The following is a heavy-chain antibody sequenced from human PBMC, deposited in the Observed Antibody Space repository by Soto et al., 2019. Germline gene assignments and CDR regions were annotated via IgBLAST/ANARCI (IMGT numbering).Heavy chain of an antibody. Sequence: SETLSLTCAVYGGSFSGYYWSWIRQPPGKGLEWIGEINHSGSTNYNPSLKSRVTISVDTPKNQFSLKLSSVTAADTAVYYCARPGTTGYYSPRGYFDYWGQGTLVTVSS. CDR3: ARPGTTGYYSPRGYFDY. CDR2: INHSGST. V-gene: IGHV4-34*01. J-gene: IGHJ4*02. D-gene: IGHD3-9*01. CDR1: GGSFSGYY.